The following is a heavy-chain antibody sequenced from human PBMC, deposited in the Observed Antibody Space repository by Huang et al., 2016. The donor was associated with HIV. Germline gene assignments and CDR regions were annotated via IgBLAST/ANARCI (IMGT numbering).Heavy chain of an antibody. Sequence: QVQLQESGPGLVKPSETLSLNCNVAGDAISNHFWSWFRQTPGKGLEWIGHSSNTGNSNYSPSLRGRVTISLDPSKNQFSLRLTSLTAADTAVYYCARGTVLMVVVNPYPQYFNDWGQGILVTVSS. J-gene: IGHJ4*02. CDR2: SSNTGNS. D-gene: IGHD3-22*01. CDR3: ARGTVLMVVVNPYPQYFND. CDR1: GDAISNHF. V-gene: IGHV4-59*11.